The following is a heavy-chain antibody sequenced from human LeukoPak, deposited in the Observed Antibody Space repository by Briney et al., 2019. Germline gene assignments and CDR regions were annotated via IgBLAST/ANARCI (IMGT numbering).Heavy chain of an antibody. D-gene: IGHD6-13*01. V-gene: IGHV3-13*01. CDR3: AAIAAADDHDAFDI. CDR1: GFTFSSYD. J-gene: IGHJ3*02. Sequence: PGGSLRLSCAASGFTFSSYDIHWVRQATGKGLEWVSAIGTAGDTYYPGSVKGRFTISRENAKNSLYLQMNSLRAGDTAVYYCAAIAAADDHDAFDIWGQGTMVTVSS. CDR2: IGTAGDT.